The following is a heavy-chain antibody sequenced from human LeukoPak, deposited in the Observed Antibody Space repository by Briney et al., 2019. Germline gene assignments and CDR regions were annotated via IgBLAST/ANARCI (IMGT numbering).Heavy chain of an antibody. J-gene: IGHJ5*02. V-gene: IGHV3-48*01. CDR2: ISSSSSTI. D-gene: IGHD4-17*01. CDR1: GFTFSNYG. CDR3: ARDVHDYGDSSPWFDP. Sequence: GGSLRLSCAASGFTFSNYGMSWVRQAPGRGLEWVSYISSSSSTIYYADSVKGRFAISRDNAKNSLYLQMNSLRAEDTAVYYCARDVHDYGDSSPWFDPWGQGTLVTVSS.